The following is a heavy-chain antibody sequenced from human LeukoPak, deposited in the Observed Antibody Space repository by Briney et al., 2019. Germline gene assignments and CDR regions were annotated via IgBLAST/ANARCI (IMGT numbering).Heavy chain of an antibody. Sequence: ASVKVSCKASGYTFTNYAISWVRQAPGQGLEWMGWISAYNGNTNYAQKFQGRVTMTRDTSTSTVYMELSSLRSEDTAVYYCTRADFGGNSDYYYYGMDVWGQGTTVTVSS. D-gene: IGHD4-23*01. J-gene: IGHJ6*02. V-gene: IGHV1-18*01. CDR1: GYTFTNYA. CDR3: TRADFGGNSDYYYYGMDV. CDR2: ISAYNGNT.